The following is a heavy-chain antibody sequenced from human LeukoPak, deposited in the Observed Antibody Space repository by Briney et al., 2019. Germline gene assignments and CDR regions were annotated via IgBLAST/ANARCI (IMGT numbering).Heavy chain of an antibody. CDR3: ARGRVVGNTGYYFDY. CDR1: GGSISSYF. CDR2: MYSSGST. J-gene: IGHJ4*02. Sequence: SETLSLTCTVSGGSISSYFWSWIRQPPGKELEWIGYMYSSGSTNYNPSLRSRVAISVDTSKSQFSLKLDSVTAADSAVYYCARGRVVGNTGYYFDYWGQGVLVTVSS. V-gene: IGHV4-59*01. D-gene: IGHD1-14*01.